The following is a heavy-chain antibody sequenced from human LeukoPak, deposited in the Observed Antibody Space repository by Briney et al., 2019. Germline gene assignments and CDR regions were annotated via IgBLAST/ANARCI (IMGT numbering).Heavy chain of an antibody. V-gene: IGHV1-69*04. J-gene: IGHJ4*02. CDR1: GGTFSSYA. CDR2: IIPILGIA. Sequence: SVKVSCKASGGTFSSYAISWVRQAPGQGLEWMGRIIPILGIANYAQKFQGRVTITADKSTSTAYIELSSLRSEDTAVYYCARLSIAAAGTIDYWGQGTLVTVSS. D-gene: IGHD6-13*01. CDR3: ARLSIAAAGTIDY.